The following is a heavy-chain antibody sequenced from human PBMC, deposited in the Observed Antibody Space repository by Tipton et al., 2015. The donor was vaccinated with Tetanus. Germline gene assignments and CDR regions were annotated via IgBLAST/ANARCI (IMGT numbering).Heavy chain of an antibody. Sequence: LSCAASGFTFSSYSMNWVRQAPGKGLEWVSSISSSSSYIYYADSVKGRFTISRDNAKNSLYLQMNSLRAEDTAVYYCARDRTYGSYAQQAFGYWGQGTLVTVAS. J-gene: IGHJ4*02. CDR2: ISSSSSYI. CDR1: GFTFSSYS. V-gene: IGHV3-21*01. D-gene: IGHD4-17*01. CDR3: ARDRTYGSYAQQAFGY.